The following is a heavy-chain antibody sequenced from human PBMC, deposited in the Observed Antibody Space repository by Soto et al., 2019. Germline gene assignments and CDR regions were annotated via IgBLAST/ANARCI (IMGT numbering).Heavy chain of an antibody. Sequence: EVQLLESGGDLVQPGGSLRLSCAASGFTFSTYGMSWVRQTPRKGLEWVSTISSDGHNTHYTDSVMGRFTIARDNSKNTLCLQMNSLRAEDTAVYYCARDVESGGHFSGHWGQGILVTVSS. CDR2: ISSDGHNT. CDR1: GFTFSTYG. D-gene: IGHD3-3*01. J-gene: IGHJ4*02. V-gene: IGHV3-23*01. CDR3: ARDVESGGHFSGH.